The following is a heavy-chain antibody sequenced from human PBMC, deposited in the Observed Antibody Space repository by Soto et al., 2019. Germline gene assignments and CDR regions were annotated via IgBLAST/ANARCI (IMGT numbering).Heavy chain of an antibody. D-gene: IGHD3-22*01. CDR1: GFTFSSYW. J-gene: IGHJ6*03. CDR3: ARIVVGYYYMDV. Sequence: EVQLVESGGGLVQPGGSLRLSCEASGFTFSSYWMHWVRQVPGKGLVWVSRINSDGSRTTYADSVKGRFTISRDNARNTVYLQMNSLSTDDTAVYYCARIVVGYYYMDVWGKANIITVSS. CDR2: INSDGSRT. V-gene: IGHV3-74*01.